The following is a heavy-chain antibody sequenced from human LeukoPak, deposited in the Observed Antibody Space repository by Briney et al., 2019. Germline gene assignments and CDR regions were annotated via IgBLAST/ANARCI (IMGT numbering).Heavy chain of an antibody. J-gene: IGHJ5*01. CDR2: ISGSGSST. CDR1: GFTFSHYG. Sequence: GGSLRLSCAASGFTFSHYGMTWVRQAPGKGLEWVSVISGSGSSTNYADSVKGRFSISRDNSKKTLYLQMNSLRAEDTAVYYCAKDFTMVRGVQTNWFDPWGKGTTVTVSS. V-gene: IGHV3-23*01. CDR3: AKDFTMVRGVQTNWFDP. D-gene: IGHD3-10*01.